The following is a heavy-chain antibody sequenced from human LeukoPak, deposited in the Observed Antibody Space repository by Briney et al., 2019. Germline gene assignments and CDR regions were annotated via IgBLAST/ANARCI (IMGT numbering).Heavy chain of an antibody. Sequence: SETLSLTCTVPGGSISSGGYYWSWIRQPPGKGLEWIGYIYHSGSTYYNPSLKSRVTISVDRSKNQSSLKLSSVTAADTAVYYCAVAVAGTGGFDYWGQGTLVTVSS. CDR1: GGSISSGGYY. CDR3: AVAVAGTGGFDY. D-gene: IGHD6-19*01. CDR2: IYHSGST. V-gene: IGHV4-30-2*01. J-gene: IGHJ4*02.